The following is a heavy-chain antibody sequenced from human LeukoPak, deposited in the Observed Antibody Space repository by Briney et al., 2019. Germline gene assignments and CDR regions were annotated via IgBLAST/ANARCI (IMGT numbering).Heavy chain of an antibody. Sequence: GASVKVSCKASGYTFTSYGISWVRQAPGQGLEWMGWISAYNGNTNYAQKLQGRVTTTTDTSTSTAYMELRSLRSDDTAVYYCARGGYDYGLAGWFDPWGQGTLVTVSS. J-gene: IGHJ5*02. CDR3: ARGGYDYGLAGWFDP. CDR2: ISAYNGNT. CDR1: GYTFTSYG. D-gene: IGHD4-17*01. V-gene: IGHV1-18*04.